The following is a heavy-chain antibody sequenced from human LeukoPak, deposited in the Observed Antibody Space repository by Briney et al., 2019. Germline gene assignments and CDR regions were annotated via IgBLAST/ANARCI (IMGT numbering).Heavy chain of an antibody. CDR3: AREGVGGFDY. CDR1: GFTFSSYS. CDR2: ISTSSSCI. Sequence: GGSLRLSCAASGFTFSSYSMNWVRQAPGKGLEWVSFISTSSSCIHNADSVKGRFTISRDNAENSLYLQMSSLRAEDTAVYYCAREGVGGFDYWGQGTLVTVSS. J-gene: IGHJ4*02. V-gene: IGHV3-21*01. D-gene: IGHD3-16*01.